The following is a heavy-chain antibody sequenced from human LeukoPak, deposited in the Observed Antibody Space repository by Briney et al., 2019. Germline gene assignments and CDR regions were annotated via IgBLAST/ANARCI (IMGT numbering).Heavy chain of an antibody. CDR1: GFTVSSNY. CDR2: IYSGGST. D-gene: IGHD4-17*01. Sequence: GGSLRLSCAASGFTVSSNYMSWVRQALGKGLEWVSVIYSGGSTYYADSVKGRFTISRDNSKNTLYLQMNSLRAEDTAVYYCARASYGEEFDYWGQGTLVTVSS. V-gene: IGHV3-66*01. J-gene: IGHJ4*02. CDR3: ARASYGEEFDY.